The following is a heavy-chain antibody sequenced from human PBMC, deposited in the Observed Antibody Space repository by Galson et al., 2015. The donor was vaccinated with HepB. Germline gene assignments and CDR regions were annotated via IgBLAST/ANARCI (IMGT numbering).Heavy chain of an antibody. Sequence: TLSLTCTVSGGPISSGGYYWSWIRQHPGKGLEWIGYIYYSGSTYYNPSLKSRVTISVDTSKNQFSLKLSSVTAADTAVYYCARDHRSGSYYGYYYYGMDVWGQGTTVTVSS. J-gene: IGHJ6*02. D-gene: IGHD1-26*01. CDR2: IYYSGST. CDR1: GGPISSGGYY. CDR3: ARDHRSGSYYGYYYYGMDV. V-gene: IGHV4-31*03.